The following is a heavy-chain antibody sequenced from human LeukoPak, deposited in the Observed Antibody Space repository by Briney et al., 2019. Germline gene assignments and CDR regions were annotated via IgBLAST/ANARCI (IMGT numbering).Heavy chain of an antibody. Sequence: PSETLSLTCSVSGGSISSSSYYWGWIRQPPGKGLEWIGSIYYSGSTYYNPSLKSRVTISVGTSKNHFSLKLISVTAADTAVYYCARHIGSSWKRAFDIWGQGQWSPSLQ. CDR2: IYYSGST. CDR1: GGSISSSSYY. V-gene: IGHV4-39*01. D-gene: IGHD6-6*01. CDR3: ARHIGSSWKRAFDI. J-gene: IGHJ3*02.